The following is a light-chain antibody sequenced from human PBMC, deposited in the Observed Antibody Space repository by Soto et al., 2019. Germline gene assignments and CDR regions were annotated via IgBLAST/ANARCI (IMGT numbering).Light chain of an antibody. Sequence: EIVLTQSPATLSLSPGERATLSCRASQSVSSYLAWYQQKPGQAPRLLIYDASNRATGIPARFSGSGSGTDLTLTISSLEPGDFAVYYCQQRSNWPQLTFGGGTKVDIK. J-gene: IGKJ4*01. V-gene: IGKV3-11*01. CDR2: DAS. CDR1: QSVSSY. CDR3: QQRSNWPQLT.